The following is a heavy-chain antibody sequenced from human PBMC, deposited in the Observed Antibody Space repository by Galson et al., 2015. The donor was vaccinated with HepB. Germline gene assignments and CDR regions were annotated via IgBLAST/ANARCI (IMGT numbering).Heavy chain of an antibody. D-gene: IGHD3-22*01. CDR2: VSTYNGNT. J-gene: IGHJ4*02. CDR1: GYTFGRYD. CDR3: ARDWNRGYYDTTGYYNYFDY. V-gene: IGHV1-18*01. Sequence: SVKVSCKASGYTFGRYDISWVRQAPGQGLEWLGWVSTYNGNTTYAQKVQGRVTMTTDTSTRTAYMELRSLRSDDTAVYYCARDWNRGYYDTTGYYNYFDYWGQGTLVTVSS.